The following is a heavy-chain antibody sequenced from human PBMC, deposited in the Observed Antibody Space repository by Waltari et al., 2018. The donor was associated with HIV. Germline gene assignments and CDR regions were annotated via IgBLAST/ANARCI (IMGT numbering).Heavy chain of an antibody. Sequence: DVRLVESGGEVVRPGASLRLSCVASGFTIDDYGMAWVCQRPGQGLGWVSNIDWNGGSSNYGDSVKGRFTVFRDNPKASLYLQMNNLRDEDTGLYYCVRGSDGSGYDIWGRGTLVTVFS. V-gene: IGHV3-20*04. CDR1: GFTIDDYG. CDR2: IDWNGGSS. D-gene: IGHD3-3*01. J-gene: IGHJ1*01. CDR3: VRGSDGSGYDI.